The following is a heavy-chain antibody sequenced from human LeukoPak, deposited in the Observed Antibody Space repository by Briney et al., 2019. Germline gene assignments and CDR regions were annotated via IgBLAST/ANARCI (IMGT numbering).Heavy chain of an antibody. CDR2: MNPNSGNT. V-gene: IGHV1-8*03. CDR1: GYTFTSYD. J-gene: IGHJ6*03. D-gene: IGHD2-2*01. Sequence: ASVKVSCKASGYTFTSYDINWVRQATGQGLEWMGWMNPNSGNTGYAQKFQGRVTITRNTSISTAYMELSSLRSEDTAVYYCARGRFVCSSTSCYRRHYYYYMDVWGKGTTVTVSS. CDR3: ARGRFVCSSTSCYRRHYYYYMDV.